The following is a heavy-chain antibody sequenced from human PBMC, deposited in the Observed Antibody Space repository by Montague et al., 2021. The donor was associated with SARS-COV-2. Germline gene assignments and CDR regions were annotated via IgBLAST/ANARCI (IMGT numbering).Heavy chain of an antibody. CDR1: GFTFETYA. D-gene: IGHD5/OR15-5a*01. CDR3: AKGQRHDSFYSASDY. Sequence: SLRLSCAASGFTFETYAMNWVRQTPGRGLEWVAVINHNGRTTHYADSVKGRLTISRDDSQNTVSLQMNSLRADDTALYYCAKGQRHDSFYSASDYWGQGTLVTVSS. V-gene: IGHV3-23*03. J-gene: IGHJ4*02. CDR2: INHNGRTT.